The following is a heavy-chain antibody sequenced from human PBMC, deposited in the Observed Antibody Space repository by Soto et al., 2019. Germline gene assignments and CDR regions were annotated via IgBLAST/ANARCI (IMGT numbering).Heavy chain of an antibody. Sequence: EVQVVESGGGLVQPGGSLRLSCGASGFTFSSYWMSWVRQAPGKGLEWVANIKQDGSENYYVGSVKGRFTISRDNAKNSLYLQMNSLRAEDTAVYYCARARGTNGVCYLGSCEYYFDYWGQGTLVTVSS. V-gene: IGHV3-7*04. CDR2: IKQDGSEN. D-gene: IGHD2-8*01. CDR3: ARARGTNGVCYLGSCEYYFDY. J-gene: IGHJ4*02. CDR1: GFTFSSYW.